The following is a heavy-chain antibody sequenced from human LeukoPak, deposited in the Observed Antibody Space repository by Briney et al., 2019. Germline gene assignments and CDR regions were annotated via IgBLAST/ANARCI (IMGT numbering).Heavy chain of an antibody. CDR3: ARERRDGYNYVDY. D-gene: IGHD5-24*01. Sequence: PSETLSLTCTVSGXSISSYFWSWIRQPPGKGLEWIGYIYYSGSTNYNPSLKSRVTISVDTSKNQCSLKLSSVTAADTAVYYCARERRDGYNYVDYWGQGTLVTVSS. CDR1: GXSISSYF. J-gene: IGHJ4*02. V-gene: IGHV4-59*01. CDR2: IYYSGST.